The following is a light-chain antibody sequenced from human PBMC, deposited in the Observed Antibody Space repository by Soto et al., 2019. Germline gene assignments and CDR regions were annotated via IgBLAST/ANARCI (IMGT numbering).Light chain of an antibody. CDR2: GAS. J-gene: IGKJ1*01. CDR3: QQYNNWPWT. Sequence: IVMTQSPGTLSVSPGERATLSCRASQSVSSSLAWYQQKPGQAPRLLIYGASTRATGFPARFSGSGSGTEFTRTISSLQSEEFALYYCQQYNNWPWTFGQGTKVDIK. CDR1: QSVSSS. V-gene: IGKV3-15*01.